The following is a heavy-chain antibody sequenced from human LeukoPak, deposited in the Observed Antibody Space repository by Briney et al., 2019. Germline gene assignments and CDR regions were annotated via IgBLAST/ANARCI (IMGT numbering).Heavy chain of an antibody. V-gene: IGHV7-4-1*02. J-gene: IGHJ4*02. CDR2: INTNTGNP. CDR3: ARGDTAAAGDFDY. D-gene: IGHD6-13*01. CDR1: GYTFTSYA. Sequence: GASVKVSCQASGYTFTSYAMHWGRPAPGQGLEWMGWINTNTGNPTYAQGFTGRFVFSLDTSVSTAYLQISSLKAEDTAVYYCARGDTAAAGDFDYWGQGTLVTVSS.